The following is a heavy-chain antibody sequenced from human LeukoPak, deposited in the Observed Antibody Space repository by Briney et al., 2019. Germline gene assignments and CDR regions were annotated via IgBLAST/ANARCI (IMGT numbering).Heavy chain of an antibody. CDR2: IHHSGVT. CDR3: ARYTASVSGYSFDY. Sequence: PSETLSLTCTVSGGSISSSSYYWGWIRQPPGKGLEWIGTIHHSGVTYYNPSLKSRVTVSVDTSKNQFSLKLSSVTAAGTAVYYCARYTASVSGYSFDYWGQGTLVTVSS. J-gene: IGHJ4*02. CDR1: GGSISSSSYY. D-gene: IGHD3-22*01. V-gene: IGHV4-39*07.